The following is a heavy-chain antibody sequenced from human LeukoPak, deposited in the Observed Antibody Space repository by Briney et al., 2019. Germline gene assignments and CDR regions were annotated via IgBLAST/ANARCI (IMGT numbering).Heavy chain of an antibody. CDR1: GFTFSSYA. CDR3: ARDLWILGDY. J-gene: IGHJ4*02. D-gene: IGHD5-18*01. Sequence: GGSLRLSCAASGFTFSSYAMHWVRQAPGKGLEWVAVISYAGSNKYYADSVKGRFTFSRDNSKNTLYLKMNSLRAEDTAVYYCARDLWILGDYWGQGTLVTVSS. CDR2: ISYAGSNK. V-gene: IGHV3-30-3*01.